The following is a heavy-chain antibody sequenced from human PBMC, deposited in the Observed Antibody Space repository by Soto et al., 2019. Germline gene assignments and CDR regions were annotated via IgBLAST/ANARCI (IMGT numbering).Heavy chain of an antibody. D-gene: IGHD4-4*01. J-gene: IGHJ6*03. V-gene: IGHV4-59*08. CDR2: IYYSGST. CDR1: GGSISSYY. CDR3: ARPINDFSKYFYYYYYMDV. Sequence: SETLSLTCTVSGGSISSYYWSWIRQPPEKGLEWIGYIYYSGSTNYNPSLKSRVTISVDTSKNQFSLKLSSVTAADTAVYYCARPINDFSKYFYYYYYMDVWGKGNTVSVSS.